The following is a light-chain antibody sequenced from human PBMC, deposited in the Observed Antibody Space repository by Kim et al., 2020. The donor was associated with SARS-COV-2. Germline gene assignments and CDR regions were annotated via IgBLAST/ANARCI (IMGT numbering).Light chain of an antibody. CDR3: HSYDSGLTGYV. Sequence: VPTSCTGGRSNIGADSDVHWYQHRPGTAPKLLIFGDTTRASGVPGRFSGSKSGTSASLAITGLQAEDEGDYYCHSYDSGLTGYVFGSGTKVTVL. CDR2: GDT. V-gene: IGLV1-40*01. CDR1: RSNIGADSD. J-gene: IGLJ1*01.